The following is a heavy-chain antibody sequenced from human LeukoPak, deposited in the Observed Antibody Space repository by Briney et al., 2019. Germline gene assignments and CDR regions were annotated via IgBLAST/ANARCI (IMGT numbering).Heavy chain of an antibody. CDR3: AKDLGYGDYFDY. D-gene: IGHD4-17*01. CDR2: ISGSGGST. V-gene: IGHV3-23*01. J-gene: IGHJ4*02. Sequence: GGSLRLSCAASGFTFSSYAMSWVRQAPGKGPECVSAISGSGGSTYYADSVKGRFTISRDNSKNTLYLQMNSLRAEDTAVYYCAKDLGYGDYFDYWGQGTLVTVSS. CDR1: GFTFSSYA.